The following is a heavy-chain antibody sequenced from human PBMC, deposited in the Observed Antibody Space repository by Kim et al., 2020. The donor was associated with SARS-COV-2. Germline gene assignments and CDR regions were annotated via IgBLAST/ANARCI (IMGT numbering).Heavy chain of an antibody. D-gene: IGHD3-10*01. Sequence: GGSLRLSCAASGFTFSSYSMNWVRQAPGKGLEWVSYISSSSSTIYYADSVKGRFTISRDNAKNSLYLQMNSLRAEDTAVYYCARATYYYGSGNDAFDIWGQGTMVTVSS. J-gene: IGHJ3*02. V-gene: IGHV3-48*04. CDR1: GFTFSSYS. CDR2: ISSSSSTI. CDR3: ARATYYYGSGNDAFDI.